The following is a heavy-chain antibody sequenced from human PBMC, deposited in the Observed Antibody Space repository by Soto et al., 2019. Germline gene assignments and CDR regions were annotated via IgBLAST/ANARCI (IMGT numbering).Heavy chain of an antibody. J-gene: IGHJ5*02. CDR1: GGSISSSSYY. V-gene: IGHV4-39*01. CDR2: IYYSGST. Sequence: SETLSLTCTVSGGSISSSSYYWGWIRQPPGKGLEWIGSIYYSGSTYYNPSLKSRVTISVDTSKNQFSLKLSSVTAADTAVYYCARRAHRVRGVIITEWWLDPWGQGTLVTVSS. D-gene: IGHD3-10*01. CDR3: ARRAHRVRGVIITEWWLDP.